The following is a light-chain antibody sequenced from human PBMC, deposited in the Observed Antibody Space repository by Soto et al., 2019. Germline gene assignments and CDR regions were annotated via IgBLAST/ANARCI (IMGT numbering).Light chain of an antibody. CDR1: QSISNW. V-gene: IGKV1-5*01. CDR3: QQYNIYWT. CDR2: DAS. J-gene: IGKJ1*01. Sequence: IQMTQSPSTLPASVGDRVTITCRASQSISNWLAWYQQKPGKAPKVLIYDASRLESGVPSRFSGSGSGTEFTLTTSSLQPDDFATYYCQQYNIYWTFGQGTKVDIK.